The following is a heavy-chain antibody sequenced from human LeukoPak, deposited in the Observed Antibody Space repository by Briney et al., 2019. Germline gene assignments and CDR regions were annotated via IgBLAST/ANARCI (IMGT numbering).Heavy chain of an antibody. J-gene: IGHJ3*02. CDR1: GFTFSSCE. D-gene: IGHD4-23*01. V-gene: IGHV3-48*03. Sequence: GGSLRLSCAASGFTFSSCELSWVRQAPAKGLEWVSYISSSGSIIYYADSVKGRFTISRDSAKNSLYLQMNSLRAEDTAVYYCAKKYGGNPGHAFDIWGQGTMVTVSS. CDR3: AKKYGGNPGHAFDI. CDR2: ISSSGSII.